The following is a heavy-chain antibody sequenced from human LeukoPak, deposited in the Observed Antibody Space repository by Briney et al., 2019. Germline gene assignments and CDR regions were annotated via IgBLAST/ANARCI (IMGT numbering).Heavy chain of an antibody. V-gene: IGHV3-15*01. CDR1: GFTFNNAW. D-gene: IGHD3-3*01. J-gene: IGHJ3*02. CDR2: IYSKTDGGTA. Sequence: PGGSLRLSCAASGFTFNNAWMNWVRQAPGKGLEWVGRIYSKTDGGTADYAAPVKGRFTISRDDSKNTLWLQMNSLKTEDTAVYYCTTGFFGVVNDAFDIWGQGTMAIVSS. CDR3: TTGFFGVVNDAFDI.